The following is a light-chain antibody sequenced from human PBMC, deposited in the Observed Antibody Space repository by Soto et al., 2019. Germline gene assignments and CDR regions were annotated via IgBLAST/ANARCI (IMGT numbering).Light chain of an antibody. CDR1: QSVSSN. V-gene: IGKV3-15*01. CDR3: QQYDDWLT. J-gene: IGKJ3*01. CDR2: GAS. Sequence: EIVLTQSPATLSVSPGERATLSCRASQSVSSNLAWYQQKPGQAPRLLIYGASTRATGFPARFSGSGSGTEFTLTIRSLQSEDFSVYYCQQYDDWLTFGPGTKVDVK.